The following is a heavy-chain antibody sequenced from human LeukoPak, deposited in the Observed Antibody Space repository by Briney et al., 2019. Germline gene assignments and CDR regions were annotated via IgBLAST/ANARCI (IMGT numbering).Heavy chain of an antibody. CDR1: GGSISSSSYY. D-gene: IGHD3-9*01. CDR2: LYYSGST. V-gene: IGHV4-39*01. J-gene: IGHJ4*02. CDR3: ARLSPYYDILTGSSYYFDY. Sequence: PSETLSLTCTVSGGSISSSSYYWGWIRQPPGKGLEWIGSLYYSGSTSYNPSLKSRVTISVDTSKKQFSLKLSSVTAADTAVYYCARLSPYYDILTGSSYYFDYWGQGTLVTVSS.